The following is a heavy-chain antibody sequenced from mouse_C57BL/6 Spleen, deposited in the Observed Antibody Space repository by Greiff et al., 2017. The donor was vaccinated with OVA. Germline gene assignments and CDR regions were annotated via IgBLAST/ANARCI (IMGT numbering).Heavy chain of an antibody. V-gene: IGHV1-82*01. J-gene: IGHJ3*01. D-gene: IGHD2-4*01. CDR1: GYAFSSSW. Sequence: QVQLQQSGPELVKPGASVKISCKASGYAFSSSWMNWVKQRPGQGLEWIGRIYPGAGDTNYNGKFKGKATLTADKSSSTAYMQLSSLTSEDSAVYFCARGIYYDYDGGFAYWGQGTLVTVSA. CDR2: IYPGAGDT. CDR3: ARGIYYDYDGGFAY.